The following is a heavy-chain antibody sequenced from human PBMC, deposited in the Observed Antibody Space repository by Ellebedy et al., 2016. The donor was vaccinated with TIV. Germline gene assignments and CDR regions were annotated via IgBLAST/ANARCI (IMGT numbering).Heavy chain of an antibody. CDR1: RGSISSHSHY. D-gene: IGHD2-2*01. CDR3: ARDGTVLVPAADMDV. CDR2: GYHSGST. V-gene: IGHV4-39*07. J-gene: IGHJ6*03. Sequence: SETLSLTCTASRGSISSHSHYWGWIRQPPGKGLEWIGSGYHSGSTFYNPSLKSRVSISVDTTKNQFSLRLASVTAADTAVYYCARDGTVLVPAADMDVWGKGTTVTVSS.